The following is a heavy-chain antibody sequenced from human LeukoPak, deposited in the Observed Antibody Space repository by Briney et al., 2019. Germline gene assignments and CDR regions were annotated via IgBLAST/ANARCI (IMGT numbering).Heavy chain of an antibody. J-gene: IGHJ4*02. D-gene: IGHD3-3*01. CDR2: IYTSGST. CDR1: GGSISSGSYY. V-gene: IGHV4-61*02. CDR3: ARVLRFLEWPTLIDY. Sequence: PSQTLSLTCTVSGGSISSGSYYWSWIRQPAGKGLEWIGRIYTSGSTYYNPSLKSRVTISVDTSKNQFSLKLSSVTAADTAVYYCARVLRFLEWPTLIDYWGQGTLVTVSS.